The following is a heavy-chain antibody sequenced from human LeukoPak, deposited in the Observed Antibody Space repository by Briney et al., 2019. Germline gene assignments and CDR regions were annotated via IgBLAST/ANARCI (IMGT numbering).Heavy chain of an antibody. CDR2: ISSSSNYI. D-gene: IGHD5-24*01. J-gene: IGHJ3*02. CDR3: ARGRDGYNSDAFDI. Sequence: PGGSLRLSCAASGFTFSTYSMNWVRPAPGKGLEWVSSISSSSNYIYYADSVRGRFTISRDNAKNSLFLQMNSPRAEDTAVYYCARGRDGYNSDAFDIWGQGTMVTVSS. V-gene: IGHV3-21*01. CDR1: GFTFSTYS.